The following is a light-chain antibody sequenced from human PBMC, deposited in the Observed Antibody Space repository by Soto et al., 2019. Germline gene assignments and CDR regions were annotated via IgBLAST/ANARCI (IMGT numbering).Light chain of an antibody. J-gene: IGLJ1*01. V-gene: IGLV1-51*01. CDR3: GTWDNGLSAGV. Sequence: QSVLTQPPSVSAAPGQKVTISCSGSGSNIGNNYVSWYQQLPATAPKLLIYDDDKRPSGIPDRFSGSKSGTSATLDITGLQTGDEADYYCGTWDNGLSAGVFGTGTKVTVL. CDR1: GSNIGNNY. CDR2: DDD.